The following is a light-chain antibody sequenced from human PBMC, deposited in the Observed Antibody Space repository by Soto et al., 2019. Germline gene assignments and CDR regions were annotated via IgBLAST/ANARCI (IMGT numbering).Light chain of an antibody. Sequence: VMTQSPATLSVSPGERATLSCRASQTIGTDLAWYQQKPGQAPRLLIYAASTRATDIPARFSGSGSGTEFTLTISSLQSEDFAIYYCQQYKDWPITFGQGTRLEI. V-gene: IGKV3-15*01. J-gene: IGKJ5*01. CDR1: QTIGTD. CDR3: QQYKDWPIT. CDR2: AAS.